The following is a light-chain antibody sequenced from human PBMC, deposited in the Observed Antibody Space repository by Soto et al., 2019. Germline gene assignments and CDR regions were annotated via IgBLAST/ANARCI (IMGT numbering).Light chain of an antibody. V-gene: IGLV1-47*01. CDR1: SSNIGSNY. Sequence: VLTQPPSASGTPGQRVTISCSGSSSNIGSNYVYWYQQLPGTAPKLLIYRNNQRPSGVPDRFSGSKSGTSASLAISGLRSEDEADYYCAAWDDSLSGLVFGGGTKVTVL. J-gene: IGLJ2*01. CDR2: RNN. CDR3: AAWDDSLSGLV.